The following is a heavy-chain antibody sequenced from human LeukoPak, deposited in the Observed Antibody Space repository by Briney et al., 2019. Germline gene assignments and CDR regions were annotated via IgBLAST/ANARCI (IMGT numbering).Heavy chain of an antibody. Sequence: PSETLSLTCTVSVGSISSGGYYWSWIRQHPGKGLEWIGYIYYSGSTYYNPSLKSRVTISVDTSKNQFSLKLSSVTAADTAVYYCAREGRGDFVVVPAAMGGAYFDYWGQGTLVTVSS. CDR1: VGSISSGGYY. J-gene: IGHJ4*02. D-gene: IGHD2-2*01. CDR2: IYYSGST. CDR3: AREGRGDFVVVPAAMGGAYFDY. V-gene: IGHV4-31*03.